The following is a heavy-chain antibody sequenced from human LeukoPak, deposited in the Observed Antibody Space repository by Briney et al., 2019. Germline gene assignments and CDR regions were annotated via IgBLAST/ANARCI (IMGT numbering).Heavy chain of an antibody. CDR1: GFTFSSYA. J-gene: IGHJ4*02. Sequence: PGGSLRLSCAASGFTFSSYAMSWVRQAPGKGLEWVSGITGSGGSTYYADSVKGRFTISRDNSKNTLYLQINSLRAEDTAVYYCAKDRLAYSYAQPFDYWGQGTLVTVSP. V-gene: IGHV3-23*01. CDR3: AKDRLAYSYAQPFDY. D-gene: IGHD5-18*01. CDR2: ITGSGGST.